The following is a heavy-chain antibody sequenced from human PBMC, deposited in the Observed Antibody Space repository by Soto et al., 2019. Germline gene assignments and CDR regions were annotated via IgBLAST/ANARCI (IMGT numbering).Heavy chain of an antibody. CDR1: GYTFTGYY. CDR2: INPNSGGT. Sequence: QVQLVQSGAEVKKPGASVKVSCKASGYTFTGYYMHWVRQAPGQGLEWMGWINPNSGGTNYAQKFQGWVTRTRDTSISTAYMELSRLRSDDTAVYYCARVSSQYYYDSSGPRYAFDIWGQGTMVTVSS. CDR3: ARVSSQYYYDSSGPRYAFDI. J-gene: IGHJ3*02. D-gene: IGHD3-22*01. V-gene: IGHV1-2*04.